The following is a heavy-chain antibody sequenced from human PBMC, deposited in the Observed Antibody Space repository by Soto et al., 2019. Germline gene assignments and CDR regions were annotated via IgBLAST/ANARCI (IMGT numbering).Heavy chain of an antibody. D-gene: IGHD3-3*01. CDR1: GGSISSSSYY. Sequence: PSETLSLTCTVSGGSISSSSYYWGWIRQPPGKGLEWIGSIYYSGSTYYNPSLKSRVTISVDTSKNQFSLKLSSVTAADTAVYYCASKGTHYDFWSGYYTDAFDIWGQGTMVTVSS. CDR2: IYYSGST. J-gene: IGHJ3*02. V-gene: IGHV4-39*01. CDR3: ASKGTHYDFWSGYYTDAFDI.